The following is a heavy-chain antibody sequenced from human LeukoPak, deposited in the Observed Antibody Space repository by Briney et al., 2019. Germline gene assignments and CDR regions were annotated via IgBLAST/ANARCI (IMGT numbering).Heavy chain of an antibody. J-gene: IGHJ5*02. D-gene: IGHD1-26*01. Sequence: SETLSLTCTVSGGSISSSSYYWGWIRQPPGKGLEWIGSIYYSGSTYYNPSLKSRVTISVDTSKNQFSLKLSSVTAADTAVYYCARRVISGELLPWFDPWGQGTLVTVSS. V-gene: IGHV4-39*01. CDR3: ARRVISGELLPWFDP. CDR1: GGSISSSSYY. CDR2: IYYSGST.